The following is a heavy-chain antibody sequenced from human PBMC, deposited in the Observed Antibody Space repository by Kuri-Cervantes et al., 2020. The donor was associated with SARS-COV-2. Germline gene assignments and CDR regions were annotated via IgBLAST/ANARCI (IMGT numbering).Heavy chain of an antibody. D-gene: IGHD3-3*01. V-gene: IGHV3-30*02. Sequence: SFASPGFTLSSYGMHWVRQAPGKGLEWVAFIRYDGSNKYYADSVKGRFTISRDNSKNTLYLQMNSLRAEDTAVYYWAKAADFWSGFNWFAPWGQGTLVTVSS. CDR2: IRYDGSNK. CDR3: AKAADFWSGFNWFAP. CDR1: GFTLSSYG. J-gene: IGHJ5*02.